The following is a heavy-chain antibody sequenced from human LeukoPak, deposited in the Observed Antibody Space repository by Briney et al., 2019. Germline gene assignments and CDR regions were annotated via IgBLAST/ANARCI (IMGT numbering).Heavy chain of an antibody. CDR2: IKQDGSEK. Sequence: PGGSLRLSCTASGFTFSSYAMSWVRQAPGKGLEWVANIKQDGSEKYYVDSVKGRFTISRDNAKNSLYLQMNSLRAEDTAVYYCASGSSGWIDAFDIWGQGTMVTVSS. J-gene: IGHJ3*02. CDR1: GFTFSSYA. V-gene: IGHV3-7*01. CDR3: ASGSSGWIDAFDI. D-gene: IGHD6-19*01.